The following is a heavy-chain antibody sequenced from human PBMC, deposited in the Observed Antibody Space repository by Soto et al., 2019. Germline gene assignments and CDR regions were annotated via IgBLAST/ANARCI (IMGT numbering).Heavy chain of an antibody. CDR3: AGGGVRGVITRTRDYYGMDV. CDR1: GYIFTDHC. V-gene: IGHV5-51*01. D-gene: IGHD3-10*01. J-gene: IGHJ6*02. Sequence: GESLKISCKGSGYIFTDHCIVWVRQMAGKGLECVGIICPGYSNIIYSPSVQGQVTISADMSISTAYLQWSSLKASDTAMYYCAGGGVRGVITRTRDYYGMDVWGQGTTVTVSS. CDR2: ICPGYSNI.